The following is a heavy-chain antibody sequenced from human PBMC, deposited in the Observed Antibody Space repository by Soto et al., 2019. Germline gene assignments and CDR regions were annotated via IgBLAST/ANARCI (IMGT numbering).Heavy chain of an antibody. Sequence: QITLKESGPTLVKPTQTLTLTCTFSGFSLTTSRVGVGWIRQPPGKALEWLALIYWVDDKRYSPSLKSRLTITKDTSKNQVVLTMTNMDPVDTATYYCAYYTSPAYGSGSLFDYWGQGTQVTVSS. V-gene: IGHV2-5*02. CDR3: AYYTSPAYGSGSLFDY. D-gene: IGHD3-10*01. CDR1: GFSLTTSRVG. CDR2: IYWVDDK. J-gene: IGHJ4*02.